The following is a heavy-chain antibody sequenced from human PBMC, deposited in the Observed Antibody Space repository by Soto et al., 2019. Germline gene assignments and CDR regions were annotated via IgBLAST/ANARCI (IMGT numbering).Heavy chain of an antibody. CDR3: AREVPVTIFGVVIGPHFDY. D-gene: IGHD3-3*01. Sequence: GPSVKVSCKASGYTFTSYGISWVRQAPGQGLEWMGWISAYNGNTNYAQKLQGRVTMTTDTSTSTAYMELRSLRSDDTAVYYCAREVPVTIFGVVIGPHFDYWGQGTLVTVSS. CDR1: GYTFTSYG. CDR2: ISAYNGNT. V-gene: IGHV1-18*01. J-gene: IGHJ4*02.